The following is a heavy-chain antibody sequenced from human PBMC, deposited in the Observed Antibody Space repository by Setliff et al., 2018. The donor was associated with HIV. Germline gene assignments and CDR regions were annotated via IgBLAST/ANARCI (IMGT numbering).Heavy chain of an antibody. CDR2: ISSSGTTT. Sequence: GGSLRFSCVASGFTFRSSAMGWVRQAPGKGLEWLCYISSSGTTTYYGDSVKGRFTISRDNAKNSVHLQMNSLRVEDTAVYFCAAQGVLWGQGTQVTVSS. J-gene: IGHJ4*02. V-gene: IGHV3-48*04. CDR1: GFTFRSSA. CDR3: AAQGVL.